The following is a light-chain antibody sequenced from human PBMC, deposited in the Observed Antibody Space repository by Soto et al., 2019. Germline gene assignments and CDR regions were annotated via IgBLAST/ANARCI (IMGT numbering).Light chain of an antibody. J-gene: IGKJ3*01. CDR3: QQYGSSPFT. V-gene: IGKV3-20*01. Sequence: EIVLTQSRGALSLSPGERATLSCRASQSVSSSSLAWYQQKPGQAPRLLIYAASSRATGIPDRFRGSGSGTDFTLTISRLEPEDFAVYSCQQYGSSPFTFGPGTKVDVK. CDR1: QSVSSSS. CDR2: AAS.